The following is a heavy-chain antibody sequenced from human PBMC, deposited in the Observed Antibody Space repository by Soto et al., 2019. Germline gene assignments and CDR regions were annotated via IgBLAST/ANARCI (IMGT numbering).Heavy chain of an antibody. V-gene: IGHV3-30*19. CDR3: ARWGTTRGLDV. CDR2: TSYDGTNK. D-gene: IGHD3-16*01. Sequence: QVQLVESGGGVVQPGTSLRVSCVASGFTFRSYVIHWVRQAPGKGLEWVALTSYDGTNKYYGDSVRGRFTISRDNSRNTVDLQLDSLRVEDTAVYYCARWGTTRGLDVWGQGTLVSVSS. CDR1: GFTFRSYV. J-gene: IGHJ1*01.